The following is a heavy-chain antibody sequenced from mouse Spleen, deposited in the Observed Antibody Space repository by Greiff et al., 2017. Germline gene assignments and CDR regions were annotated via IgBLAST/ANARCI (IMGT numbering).Heavy chain of an antibody. J-gene: IGHJ4*01. CDR1: GYTFTSYW. Sequence: VQLQQPGAELVKPGASVKLSCKASGYTFTSYWMHWVKQRPGRGLEWIGRIDPNSGGTKYNEKFKSKATLTVDKPSSTAYMQLSSLTSEDSAVYYCASEGYGDYDAMDYWGQGTSVTVSS. CDR2: IDPNSGGT. V-gene: IGHV1-72*01. CDR3: ASEGYGDYDAMDY. D-gene: IGHD2-13*01.